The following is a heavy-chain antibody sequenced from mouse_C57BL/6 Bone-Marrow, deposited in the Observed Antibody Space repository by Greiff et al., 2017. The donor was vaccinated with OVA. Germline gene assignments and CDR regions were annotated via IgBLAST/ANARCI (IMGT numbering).Heavy chain of an antibody. J-gene: IGHJ4*01. Sequence: QVQLQQPGAELVKPGASVKLSCKASGYTFTSYWMHWVKQRPGQGLEWIGMIHPNSGSTNYNEKFKSKATLTVDKSSSTAYMQLSSLTSEDSAVYYCARRGYGYDPYAMDYWGQGTSVTVSS. CDR1: GYTFTSYW. CDR2: IHPNSGST. V-gene: IGHV1-64*01. D-gene: IGHD2-2*01. CDR3: ARRGYGYDPYAMDY.